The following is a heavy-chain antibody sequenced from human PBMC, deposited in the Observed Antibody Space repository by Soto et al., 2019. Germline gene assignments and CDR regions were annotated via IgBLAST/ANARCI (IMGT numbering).Heavy chain of an antibody. CDR3: AWTALGWFDP. D-gene: IGHD2-21*02. V-gene: IGHV4-38-2*01. CDR2: IYHSGST. CDR1: GYSISSGYY. Sequence: SETLSLTCAVSGYSISSGYYWGWIRQPPGKGLERIGSIYHSGSTYYNPSLKSRVTISVDTYKNQFSLKLSSVTAAETPVYYCAWTALGWFDPWGKGTLVTVSS. J-gene: IGHJ5*02.